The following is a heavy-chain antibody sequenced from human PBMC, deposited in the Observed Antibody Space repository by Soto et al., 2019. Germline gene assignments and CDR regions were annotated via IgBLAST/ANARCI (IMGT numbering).Heavy chain of an antibody. CDR2: IKSKTDGGTT. J-gene: IGHJ4*02. Sequence: EVQLVESGGGLVKPGGSLRLSCAASGFTFSNAWMSWVRQAPGKGLEWVGRIKSKTDGGTTDYAAPVKGRFTISRDDSKNTLYLQMNSLKTEDTAVYYCTTDVSGYDLYEDYWGQGTLVTVSS. D-gene: IGHD5-12*01. V-gene: IGHV3-15*01. CDR1: GFTFSNAW. CDR3: TTDVSGYDLYEDY.